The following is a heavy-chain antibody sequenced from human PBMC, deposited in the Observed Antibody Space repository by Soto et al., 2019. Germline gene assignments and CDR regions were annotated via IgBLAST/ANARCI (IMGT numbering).Heavy chain of an antibody. CDR3: ARGRALYYYDSSGYYSDAFDI. Sequence: GESLKISCKGSGYSFTSYWIDWVRQMPGKGLEWMGIIYPGDSDTRYSPSFQGQVTISADKSISTAYLQWSSLKASDTAMYYCARGRALYYYDSSGYYSDAFDIWGQGTMVTVSS. CDR2: IYPGDSDT. CDR1: GYSFTSYW. D-gene: IGHD3-22*01. J-gene: IGHJ3*02. V-gene: IGHV5-51*01.